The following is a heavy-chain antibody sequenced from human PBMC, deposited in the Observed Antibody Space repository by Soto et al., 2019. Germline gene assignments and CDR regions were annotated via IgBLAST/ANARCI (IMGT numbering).Heavy chain of an antibody. CDR2: INPNSGGT. Sequence: QVQLVQSGAEVKKPGASVKVSCKASGYTFTNYYIHWVRQAPGQGLEWMGWINPNSGGTNYAQNCQSWVTRTRDPAISTDDMELRRLRSVDKDVYYCASSHLRDIAAADFDYWGQGTLVTVSS. CDR1: GYTFTNYY. V-gene: IGHV1-2*04. D-gene: IGHD6-25*01. CDR3: ASSHLRDIAAADFDY. J-gene: IGHJ4*02.